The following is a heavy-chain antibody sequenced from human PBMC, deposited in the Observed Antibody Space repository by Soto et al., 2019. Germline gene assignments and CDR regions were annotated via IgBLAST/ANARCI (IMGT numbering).Heavy chain of an antibody. CDR1: GFIFSDYV. D-gene: IGHD6-19*01. CDR3: ARDNTALYQWACEV. J-gene: IGHJ3*01. Sequence: QVQLVQSGGGVVQPGTSLRLSCAASGFIFSDYVMYWFRQTPGKGLEWMAVISYDGTNKHYANSVKGRFFISRDNCNKTLSLQISSLRYEAWAICYCARDNTALYQWACEVWGRGTLVAVSS. CDR2: ISYDGTNK. V-gene: IGHV3-30*04.